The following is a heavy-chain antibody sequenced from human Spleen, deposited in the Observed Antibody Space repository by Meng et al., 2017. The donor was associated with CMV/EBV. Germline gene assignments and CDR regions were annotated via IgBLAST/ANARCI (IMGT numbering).Heavy chain of an antibody. CDR1: GFTFSSYS. CDR2: ISSSSSYI. Sequence: GFTFSSYSMNWVRQAPGKGLEWVSSISSSSSYIYYADSVKGRFTISRDNAKNSLYLQMNSLRAEDTAVYYCARDLSYRDGYNLAFDYWGQGTLVTVSS. CDR3: ARDLSYRDGYNLAFDY. V-gene: IGHV3-21*01. D-gene: IGHD5-24*01. J-gene: IGHJ4*02.